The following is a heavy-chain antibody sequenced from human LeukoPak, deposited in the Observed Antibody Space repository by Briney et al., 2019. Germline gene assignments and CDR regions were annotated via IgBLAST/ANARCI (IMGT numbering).Heavy chain of an antibody. V-gene: IGHV3-21*01. J-gene: IGHJ5*02. CDR2: ISSSSTYI. D-gene: IGHD6-13*01. CDR1: GLSFSSYT. CDR3: ARDPWGAAAFSP. Sequence: PGGSLRLSCAASGLSFSSYTMTWVRQAPGKGLEWVSSISSSSTYIYYAESVKGRFAISRDNAKNSLYLQMNSLRVEDTAVYYCARDPWGAAAFSPWGQGTLVTVSS.